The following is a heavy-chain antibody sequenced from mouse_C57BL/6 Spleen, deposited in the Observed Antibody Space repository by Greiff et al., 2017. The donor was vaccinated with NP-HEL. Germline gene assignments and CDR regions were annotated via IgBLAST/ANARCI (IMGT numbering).Heavy chain of an antibody. V-gene: IGHV1-80*01. CDR1: GYAFSSYW. CDR3: ARSRSYRFDY. Sequence: QVQLKESGAELVKPGASVKISCKASGYAFSSYWMNWVKQRPGKGLEWIGQIYPGDGDTNYNGKFKGKATLTADKSSSTAYMQLSSLTSEDSAVYFCARSRSYRFDYWGQGTTLTVSS. J-gene: IGHJ2*01. CDR2: IYPGDGDT. D-gene: IGHD1-1*01.